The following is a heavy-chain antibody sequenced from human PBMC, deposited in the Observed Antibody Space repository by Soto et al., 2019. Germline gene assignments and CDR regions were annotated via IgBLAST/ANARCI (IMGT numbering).Heavy chain of an antibody. V-gene: IGHV4-38-2*01. CDR3: ARRGSRSSSALPYYDY. D-gene: IGHD3-22*01. Sequence: PSETLSLTCAVSSDSISSGYYCDWIRQPPGKGLEWIGSIFHSGTPYYNPSLKSRLTISMDTSKTQFSLKLTSVTAADTAVYYCARRGSRSSSALPYYDYWGRGILVTVSS. J-gene: IGHJ4*02. CDR2: IFHSGTP. CDR1: SDSISSGYY.